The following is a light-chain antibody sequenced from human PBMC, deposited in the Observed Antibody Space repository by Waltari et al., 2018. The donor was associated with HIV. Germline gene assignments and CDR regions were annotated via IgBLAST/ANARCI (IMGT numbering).Light chain of an antibody. Sequence: QSALTQPASVSGSPGQSIAISCTGTSSDVGVYNYVSWYQQHPGQAPKLMIYDVNEWPSGVFNRFSGSKSGNTASLTISGLQAEDEADYYCSSYTSSNTLVFGGGTKLTVL. CDR3: SSYTSSNTLV. CDR2: DVN. J-gene: IGLJ2*01. CDR1: SSDVGVYNY. V-gene: IGLV2-14*01.